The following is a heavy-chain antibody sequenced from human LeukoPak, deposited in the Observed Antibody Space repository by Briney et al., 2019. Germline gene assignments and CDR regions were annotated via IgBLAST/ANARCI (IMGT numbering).Heavy chain of an antibody. CDR2: ISYSGNT. CDR3: ARECRSRGWFES. V-gene: IGHV4-59*01. CDR1: GHSINSYY. Sequence: PAETLSLTCTVSGHSINSYYWSWLRQPPGKGLEWVGFISYSGNTQYNPSVESRVTISVDTSQNPFSLELSSVTAADTAVYYCARECRSRGWFESWGPGTLVTVSS. J-gene: IGHJ5*01. D-gene: IGHD1-26*01.